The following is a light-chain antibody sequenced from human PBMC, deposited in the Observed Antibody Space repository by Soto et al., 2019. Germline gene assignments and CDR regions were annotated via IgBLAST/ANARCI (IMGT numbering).Light chain of an antibody. V-gene: IGKV3-20*01. J-gene: IGKJ2*01. Sequence: EIELTQSPCTLSLSPGEGATLSCRASQTVRSSYLAWYQQKPGQPPRLLIYGAARRATGIPDRFSGSGSGTDFTLTISSLEPEDFAVYYCQQYDSTPPVYTFGQGTKLEIK. CDR2: GAA. CDR1: QTVRSSY. CDR3: QQYDSTPPVYT.